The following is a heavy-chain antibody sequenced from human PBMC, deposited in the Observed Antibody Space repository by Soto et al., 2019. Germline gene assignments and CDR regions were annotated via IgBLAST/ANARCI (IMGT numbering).Heavy chain of an antibody. CDR2: IYYSGST. Sequence: QVQLQDSGPGLVKPSETLSLTCTVSGGSISSYYWSWIRQPPGKGLEWIGYIYYSGSTNYNPSLKSRVTISVDTSKNQFYLKLSSVTAADTAVYYCARDSSYCYDGSGYYSWFDPWGQGTLVTVSS. CDR1: GGSISSYY. D-gene: IGHD3-22*01. J-gene: IGHJ5*02. V-gene: IGHV4-59*01. CDR3: ARDSSYCYDGSGYYSWFDP.